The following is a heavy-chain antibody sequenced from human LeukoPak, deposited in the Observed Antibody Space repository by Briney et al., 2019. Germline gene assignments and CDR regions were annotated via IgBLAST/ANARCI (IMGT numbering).Heavy chain of an antibody. CDR1: GFSFPSYG. CDR2: ITAYDGDT. D-gene: IGHD1-1*01. V-gene: IGHV1-18*01. CDR3: ARDWQLPSGPDVFDI. J-gene: IGHJ3*02. Sequence: ASVKVSCKASGFSFPSYGISWVRQAPGQGLEWIGWITAYDGDTNYAEKFQGRVTMATDTSTSTASMELWSLRSDDSAVYYCARDWQLPSGPDVFDIWGQGTVVTVSS.